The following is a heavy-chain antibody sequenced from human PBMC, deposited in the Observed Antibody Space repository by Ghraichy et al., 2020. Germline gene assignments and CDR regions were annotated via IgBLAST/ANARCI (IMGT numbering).Heavy chain of an antibody. Sequence: SETLSLTCTVSGGSISSYYWSWIRQPPGKGLEWIGYIYYSGSTNYNPSLKSRVTISVDTSKNQFSLKLSSVTAADTAVYYCARDQGHCTGGVCYTGYNWFDPWGQGTLVTVSS. CDR3: ARDQGHCTGGVCYTGYNWFDP. V-gene: IGHV4-59*01. J-gene: IGHJ5*02. CDR2: IYYSGST. D-gene: IGHD2-8*02. CDR1: GGSISSYY.